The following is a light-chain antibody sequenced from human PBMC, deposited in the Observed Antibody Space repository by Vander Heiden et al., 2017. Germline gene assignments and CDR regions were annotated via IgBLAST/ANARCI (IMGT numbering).Light chain of an antibody. Sequence: QSALTQPASVSGSPGQSITISCTGTSGDVGGYNDVSWYQQHPGKAPKLMIYDVSNRPSGVSNRFSGSKSGNTASLTISGLQAEDEADYYCSSYRSGSTIFGGGTRLTVL. CDR3: SSYRSGSTI. CDR1: SGDVGGYND. V-gene: IGLV2-14*01. J-gene: IGLJ2*01. CDR2: DVS.